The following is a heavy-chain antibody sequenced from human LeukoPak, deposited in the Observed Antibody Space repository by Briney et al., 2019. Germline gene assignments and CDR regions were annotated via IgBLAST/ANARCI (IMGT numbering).Heavy chain of an antibody. CDR3: AKDTRYEYYFDY. V-gene: IGHV3-23*01. D-gene: IGHD6-6*01. CDR2: ISISGDHT. CDR1: GFTFSSYA. J-gene: IGHJ4*02. Sequence: GGSLRLSCAASGFTFSSYAMSWVRQAPGKGLEWVSSISISGDHTFYADSVKGRFTTSRDNSKNTLYVQMNSLRAEDTAVYYCAKDTRYEYYFDYWGQGTLVTVSS.